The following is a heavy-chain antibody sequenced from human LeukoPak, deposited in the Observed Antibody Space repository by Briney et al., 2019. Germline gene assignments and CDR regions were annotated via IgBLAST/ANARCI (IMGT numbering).Heavy chain of an antibody. D-gene: IGHD3-22*01. CDR3: AGRPHGSSGYYYPLDY. CDR1: GYTFTSYA. Sequence: ASVKVSCKASGYTFTSYAMHWVRQAPGQRLEWMGWINAGNGNTKYSQKFQGRVTITRDTSASTAYMELSSLRSEDTAVYYCAGRPHGSSGYYYPLDYWGQGTLVTVSS. CDR2: INAGNGNT. V-gene: IGHV1-3*01. J-gene: IGHJ4*02.